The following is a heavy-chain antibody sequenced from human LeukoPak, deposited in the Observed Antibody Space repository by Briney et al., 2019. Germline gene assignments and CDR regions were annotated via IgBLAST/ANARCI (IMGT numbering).Heavy chain of an antibody. CDR3: ARYPRIAARQGPSFDY. CDR1: GGSFIGYY. Sequence: PSGTLSLPCAASGGSFIGYYWSCIRQPPGKGLEWSGDIKQRGSSNYNPSLKSRVTISVDTSKNQFTLKLSSVTAADTAVYYCARYPRIAARQGPSFDYWGQGALVTVSS. D-gene: IGHD6-6*01. CDR2: IKQRGSS. J-gene: IGHJ4*02. V-gene: IGHV4-34*01.